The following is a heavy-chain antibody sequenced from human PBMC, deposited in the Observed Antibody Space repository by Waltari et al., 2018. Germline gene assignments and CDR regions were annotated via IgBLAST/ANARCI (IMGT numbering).Heavy chain of an antibody. CDR1: GGSIRSYY. V-gene: IGHV4-4*07. Sequence: QVQLQESGPGLVKSSETLSLTCTISGGSIRSYYWSWIRQPAGKGLEWIGRIYSSGSTNYSPSLDSRVIMSIDTSTNQFSLKLKSVTAADTAIYYCTRERRQLELVASFDVWGHGTKVSVSS. D-gene: IGHD1-1*01. J-gene: IGHJ3*01. CDR2: IYSSGST. CDR3: TRERRQLELVASFDV.